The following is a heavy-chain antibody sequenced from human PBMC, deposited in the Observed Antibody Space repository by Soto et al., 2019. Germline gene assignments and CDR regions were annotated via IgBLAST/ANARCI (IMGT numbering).Heavy chain of an antibody. D-gene: IGHD2-15*01. CDR3: AKEGGGVVVVAEYYFDY. Sequence: VQLLESGGGLVQPGGSLRLSCAASGFTFSSYGMHWVRQAPGKGLEWVAVISYDGSNKYYADSVKGRFTISRDNSKNTLYLQMNSLRAEDTAVYYCAKEGGGVVVVAEYYFDYWGQGTLVTVSS. CDR2: ISYDGSNK. V-gene: IGHV3-30*18. J-gene: IGHJ4*02. CDR1: GFTFSSYG.